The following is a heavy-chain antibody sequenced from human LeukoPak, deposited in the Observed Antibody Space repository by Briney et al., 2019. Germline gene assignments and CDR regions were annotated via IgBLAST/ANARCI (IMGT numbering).Heavy chain of an antibody. Sequence: GASVKVSCKASGYTFTSYDINWVRQATGQGLEWVGWINPNSGNTGYAQKFQGRVTMTRNTSISTAYMELSSLRSEDTAVYYCARVAGHHPIVATIEFDYWGQGTLVTVSS. V-gene: IGHV1-8*01. CDR2: INPNSGNT. J-gene: IGHJ4*02. D-gene: IGHD5-12*01. CDR3: ARVAGHHPIVATIEFDY. CDR1: GYTFTSYD.